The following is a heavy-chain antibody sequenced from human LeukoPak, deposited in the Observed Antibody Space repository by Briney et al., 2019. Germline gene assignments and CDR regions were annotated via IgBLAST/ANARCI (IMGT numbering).Heavy chain of an antibody. Sequence: SETLSLTCIVSSGSISSSSYCWGWIRQPPGKGLEWIGSIYYSGSTYYNLSLKCRVPISVDTSKNQFSLKLSSVTAADTAVYYCARHEGGSYSFDYWGQGTLVTVSS. CDR3: ARHEGGSYSFDY. CDR1: SGSISSSSYC. D-gene: IGHD1-26*01. CDR2: IYYSGST. V-gene: IGHV4-39*01. J-gene: IGHJ4*02.